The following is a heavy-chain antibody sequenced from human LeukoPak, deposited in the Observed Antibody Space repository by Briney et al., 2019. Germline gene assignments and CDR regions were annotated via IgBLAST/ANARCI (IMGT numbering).Heavy chain of an antibody. CDR2: MNPNSGNT. CDR3: ARGPRIAVAGPYYFDY. Sequence: ASVKVSCKASGYTFTSYDINWVRQATGQGLEWMGWMNPNSGNTGYAQKFQVRVTMTRNTSISTAYMELSSLRSEDTAVYYCARGPRIAVAGPYYFDYWGQGALVTVSS. CDR1: GYTFTSYD. J-gene: IGHJ4*02. V-gene: IGHV1-8*01. D-gene: IGHD6-19*01.